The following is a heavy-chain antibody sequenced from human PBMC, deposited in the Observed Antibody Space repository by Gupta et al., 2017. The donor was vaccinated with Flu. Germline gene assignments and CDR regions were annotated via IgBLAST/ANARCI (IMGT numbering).Heavy chain of an antibody. Sequence: QVQLVESGGGVVQPGRSLRLSCAASGFIFSRHGMHWVRQAPGKGLEWVAVIWYDGSNKYEADSVKGRFTVSRDNSKNTLYLQMNSLRAEDTAVYYCATEDYWSGRFDDDFGMKVWGLGTTVTVSS. CDR1: GFIFSRHG. CDR3: ATEDYWSGRFDDDFGMKV. D-gene: IGHD3-3*01. CDR2: IWYDGSNK. V-gene: IGHV3-33*01. J-gene: IGHJ6*02.